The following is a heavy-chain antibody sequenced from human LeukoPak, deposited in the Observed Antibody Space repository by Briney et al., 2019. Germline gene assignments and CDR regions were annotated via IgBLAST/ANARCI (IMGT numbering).Heavy chain of an antibody. CDR2: INHSGST. Sequence: SETLSLTCAVYGGSFSGYYWSWIRQPPGKGLEWIGEINHSGSTNYNPSLKSRVTISVDTPKNQFSLKVSSVTAADTAVYYCARHMLGAYNWFDPWGQGTLVTVSS. J-gene: IGHJ5*02. CDR3: ARHMLGAYNWFDP. V-gene: IGHV4-34*01. D-gene: IGHD3-10*02. CDR1: GGSFSGYY.